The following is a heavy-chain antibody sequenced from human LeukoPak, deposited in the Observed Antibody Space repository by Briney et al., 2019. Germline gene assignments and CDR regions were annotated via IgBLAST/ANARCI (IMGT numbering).Heavy chain of an antibody. Sequence: PGRSLRLSCAASEITFSTYAMHWVRQAPGKGLEWVSSISSTSAYIYYAESVKGRFSISRDNVDNVVHLQMSSLTNEDTAVYYCARVAVAGPTGWFDSWGQGTLVTVSS. CDR3: ARVAVAGPTGWFDS. CDR1: EITFSTYA. J-gene: IGHJ5*01. D-gene: IGHD6-19*01. CDR2: ISSTSAYI. V-gene: IGHV3-21*03.